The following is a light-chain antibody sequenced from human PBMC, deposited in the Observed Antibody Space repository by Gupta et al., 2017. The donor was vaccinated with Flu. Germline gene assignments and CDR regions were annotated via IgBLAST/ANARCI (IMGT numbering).Light chain of an antibody. V-gene: IGKV1-39*01. CDR1: QRIGSY. J-gene: IGKJ2*03. CDR3: QQADSFPYS. CDR2: AAW. Sequence: PSYLSASVGDRVTITCRPSQRIGSYLNWYQQEAGKGPKLLIYAAWRVQRGVPSRFSGSGSGTDFSLAISRLQREEFATYYCQQADSFPYSFGQGTKIEIK.